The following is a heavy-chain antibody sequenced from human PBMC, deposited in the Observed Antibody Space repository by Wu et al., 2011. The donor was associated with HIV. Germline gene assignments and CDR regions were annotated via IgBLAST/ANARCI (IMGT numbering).Heavy chain of an antibody. Sequence: QVQLVQSGAEVKKPGSSVKVSCKVSGGTFNKYGINWVRQAPGQGLEWMGWINPNSGGTNYAQKFQGRVTMTRDTSISTAYMELSRLRSDDTAVYYCARVLSRSYGEGHYGMDVWGQGTTVTVSS. CDR1: GGTFNKYG. J-gene: IGHJ6*02. CDR2: INPNSGGT. CDR3: ARVLSRSYGEGHYGMDV. V-gene: IGHV1-2*02. D-gene: IGHD5-18*01.